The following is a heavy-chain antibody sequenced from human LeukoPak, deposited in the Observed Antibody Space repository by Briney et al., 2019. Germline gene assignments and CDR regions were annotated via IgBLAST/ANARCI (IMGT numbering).Heavy chain of an antibody. J-gene: IGHJ4*02. D-gene: IGHD2/OR15-2a*01. CDR1: GGSISSYY. Sequence: VKPSETLSLTCTVSGGSISSYYWSWIRQPPGKGLEWIAYISDIGSTNYNPSLKSRVTISLDTSKNQFSLKLSSVTAADTAVYYCAGHHPRNTVDFWGQGTLVTVSS. CDR3: AGHHPRNTVDF. CDR2: ISDIGST. V-gene: IGHV4-59*08.